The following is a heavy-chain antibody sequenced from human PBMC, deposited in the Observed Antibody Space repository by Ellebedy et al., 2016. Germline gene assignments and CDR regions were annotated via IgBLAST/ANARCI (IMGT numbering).Heavy chain of an antibody. Sequence: GGSLRLSCAVSGFTVSTNYISWVRQAPGKGLEWVSILTPDAGTAYVDSVKGRFTLSRDNSKNTVYLQMNSLTAEDTAVYFCANSGYSYAWGHWGQGTLVTVSS. CDR2: LTPDAGT. CDR1: GFTVSTNY. V-gene: IGHV3-53*01. D-gene: IGHD5-18*01. CDR3: ANSGYSYAWGH. J-gene: IGHJ4*02.